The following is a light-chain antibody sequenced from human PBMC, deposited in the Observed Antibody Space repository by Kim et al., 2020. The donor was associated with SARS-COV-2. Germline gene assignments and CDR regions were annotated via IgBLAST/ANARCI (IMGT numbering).Light chain of an antibody. CDR2: DAS. J-gene: IGKJ1*01. CDR1: QSVSGY. CDR3: QQRSNWPPT. V-gene: IGKV3-11*01. Sequence: LSPGERATRSCRASQSVSGYVAWYQQTPGQAPRLLIYDASNRATGIPARFSGRGSGTDFTHTISSLEPEDFADYYCQQRSNWPPTFGQGTKVDIK.